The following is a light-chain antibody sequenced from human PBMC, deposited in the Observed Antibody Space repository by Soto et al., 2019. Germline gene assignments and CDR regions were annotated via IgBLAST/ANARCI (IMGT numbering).Light chain of an antibody. Sequence: PCAPHLCLSQCEIDTLSCWSSQSVSNFLAWYQHKPGQAPRLLIYDASIRAAGVPARVSGSGSGTDFSLSISSRYPENFSNFYCQQRSIWPPWTLGQGTRLEIK. J-gene: IGKJ1*01. CDR3: QQRSIWPPWT. V-gene: IGKV3-11*01. CDR1: QSVSNF. CDR2: DAS.